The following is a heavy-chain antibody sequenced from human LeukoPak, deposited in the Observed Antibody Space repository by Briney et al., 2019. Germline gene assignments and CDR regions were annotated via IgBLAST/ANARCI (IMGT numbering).Heavy chain of an antibody. D-gene: IGHD6-13*01. Sequence: GASVEVSCKASGYTFTSYGISWVRQAPGQGLEWMGCISAYNGNTNYAQKLQGRVPMTTHTSTSTGYRELRSVRSDDTAVYYCARGGNRTSNGAAAGIWGTESDYWGQGTLVPV. V-gene: IGHV1-18*01. CDR2: ISAYNGNT. CDR3: ARGGNRTSNGAAAGIWGTESDY. CDR1: GYTFTSYG. J-gene: IGHJ4*02.